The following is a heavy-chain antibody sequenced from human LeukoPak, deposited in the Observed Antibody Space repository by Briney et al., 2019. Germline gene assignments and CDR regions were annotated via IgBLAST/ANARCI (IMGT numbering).Heavy chain of an antibody. CDR2: INRSGST. D-gene: IGHD3-3*01. CDR3: ARHSTIFGVVTYTGAFDI. J-gene: IGHJ3*02. V-gene: IGHV4-34*01. Sequence: SETLSLTCAVYGGSFSGYYWSWIRQPPGKGLEWIGGINRSGSTNYNPSLKSRVTISVDTSKNQFSLKLSSVTAADTAVYYCARHSTIFGVVTYTGAFDIWGQGTMVTVSS. CDR1: GGSFSGYY.